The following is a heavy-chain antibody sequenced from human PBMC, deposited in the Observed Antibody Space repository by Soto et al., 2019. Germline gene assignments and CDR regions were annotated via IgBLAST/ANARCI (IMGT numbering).Heavy chain of an antibody. CDR2: ISSSSSYI. CDR3: VRGGYDYVWGTDF. CDR1: GFTFNNYN. D-gene: IGHD3-16*01. J-gene: IGHJ4*02. Sequence: EVQLVESGGGLVMPGGSLRLSCAASGFTFNNYNMNWVRQPPGKGLEWVSSISSSSSYIYYADSVKGRFTISRDSGKNFLYLQMAGLRTEDTAVYYCVRGGYDYVWGTDFWGQGTLVTVSS. V-gene: IGHV3-21*06.